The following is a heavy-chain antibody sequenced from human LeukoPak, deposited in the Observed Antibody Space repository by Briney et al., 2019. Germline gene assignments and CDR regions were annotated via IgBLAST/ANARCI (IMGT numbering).Heavy chain of an antibody. V-gene: IGHV4-59*01. J-gene: IGHJ6*02. D-gene: IGHD6-13*01. CDR2: VYYSGST. Sequence: PAQTLSLTCTVSGGSISRYYWSWIGQRPGKELEGIGYVYYSGSTNYNPSLKSRVTISVDTSKNKFSLKLSSVTAADTAVYYCARERAANYYYGMDVWGQGTTVTVSS. CDR1: GGSISRYY. CDR3: ARERAANYYYGMDV.